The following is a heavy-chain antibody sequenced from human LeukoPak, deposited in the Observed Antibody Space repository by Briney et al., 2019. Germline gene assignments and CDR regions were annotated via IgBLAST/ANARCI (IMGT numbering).Heavy chain of an antibody. V-gene: IGHV3-9*01. Sequence: GRSLRLSCAASGFTFDDYAMHWVRQAPGKGLEWVSGISWNSGSIGYADSVKGRFTISRDNAKNSLYLHMSSLRAEDTAVYYCAYCGGDYSFDYWGQGTLVTVSS. J-gene: IGHJ4*02. CDR1: GFTFDDYA. CDR2: ISWNSGSI. D-gene: IGHD2-21*02. CDR3: AYCGGDYSFDY.